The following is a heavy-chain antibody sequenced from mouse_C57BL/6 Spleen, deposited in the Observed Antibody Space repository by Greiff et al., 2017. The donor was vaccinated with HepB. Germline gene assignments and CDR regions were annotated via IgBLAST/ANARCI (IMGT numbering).Heavy chain of an antibody. CDR1: GYTFTSYW. Sequence: QVHVKQPGTELVKPGASVKLSCKASGYTFTSYWMHWVKQRPGQGLEWIGNINPSNGGTNYNEKFKSKATLTVDKSSSTAYMQLSSLTSEDSAVYYCARDFTTVVATYYYAMDYWGQGTSVTVSS. V-gene: IGHV1-53*01. J-gene: IGHJ4*01. CDR3: ARDFTTVVATYYYAMDY. CDR2: INPSNGGT. D-gene: IGHD1-1*01.